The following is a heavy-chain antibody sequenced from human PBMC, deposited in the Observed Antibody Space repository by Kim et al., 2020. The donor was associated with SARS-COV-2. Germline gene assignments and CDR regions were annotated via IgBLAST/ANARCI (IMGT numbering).Heavy chain of an antibody. Sequence: SETLSLTCTVSGGSISSYYWSWIRQPPGKGLEWIGYIYYSGSTNYNPSLKSRVTISVDTSKNQFSLKLSSVAAADTAVYYCARAPRGDDYVWGSYRYESYYYCKDREVGGQGTTDTVS. V-gene: IGHV4-59*13. CDR3: ARAPRGDDYVWGSYRYESYYYCKDREV. J-gene: IGHJ6*02. D-gene: IGHD3-16*02. CDR2: IYYSGST. CDR1: GGSISSYY.